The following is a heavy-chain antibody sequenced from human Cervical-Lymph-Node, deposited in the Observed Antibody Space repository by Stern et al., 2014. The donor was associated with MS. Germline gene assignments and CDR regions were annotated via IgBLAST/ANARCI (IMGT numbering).Heavy chain of an antibody. CDR2: IFPVFVTP. J-gene: IGHJ5*02. Sequence: VPLGESGAEVTKPGSSVKVSCKASGGTFSKFPSSGVRQAPGQGLEWMGWIFPVFVTPTYAQEFRGRVTITADVSTSTVYMELSSLRSDDTAVYYCALSSETSDRWYSLGYDLWGQGTLVTVSS. V-gene: IGHV1-69*01. CDR1: GGTFSKFP. D-gene: IGHD6-13*01. CDR3: ALSSETSDRWYSLGYDL.